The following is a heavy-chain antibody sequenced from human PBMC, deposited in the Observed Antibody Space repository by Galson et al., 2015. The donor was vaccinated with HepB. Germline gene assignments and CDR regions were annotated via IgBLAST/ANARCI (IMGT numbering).Heavy chain of an antibody. CDR1: GFTFSTYS. Sequence: SLRLSCAASGFTFSTYSMNWVRQAPGKGLEWVSFISSSRSGIYYADSVKGRFAVSRDNAKNSLHLQMNITKNEDTAVYYCARESNYAINYWGQGTLVTVSS. D-gene: IGHD1-7*01. CDR2: ISSSRSGI. CDR3: ARESNYAINY. J-gene: IGHJ4*02. V-gene: IGHV3-48*02.